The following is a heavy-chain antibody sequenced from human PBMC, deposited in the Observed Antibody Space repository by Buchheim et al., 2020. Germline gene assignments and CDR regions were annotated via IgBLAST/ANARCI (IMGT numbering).Heavy chain of an antibody. CDR2: IWYDGSNK. J-gene: IGHJ4*02. CDR3: AKGVGDYVGLGYFDY. CDR1: GFTFSSYG. V-gene: IGHV3-33*06. D-gene: IGHD4-17*01. Sequence: QVQLVESGGGVVQPGRSLRLSCAASGFTFSSYGMHWVRQAPGKGLEWVAVIWYDGSNKYYADSVKGRFTISRDNSKNTLYLQMNSLRAEDTAVYYCAKGVGDYVGLGYFDYWGQGTL.